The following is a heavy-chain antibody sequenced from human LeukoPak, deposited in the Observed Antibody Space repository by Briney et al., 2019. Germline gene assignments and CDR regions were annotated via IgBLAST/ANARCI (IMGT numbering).Heavy chain of an antibody. CDR2: IKYDGSEK. Sequence: GGSLRLSCAASGFTLSSYWMSWVRQAPGKGLEGLANIKYDGSEKDYVDSVKGRFTISRDNAKNSLYLQMNSLRAEDTAVYYCARDIAPAGLFFDYWGQGTLVTVSS. CDR3: ARDIAPAGLFFDY. J-gene: IGHJ4*02. CDR1: GFTLSSYW. V-gene: IGHV3-7*01. D-gene: IGHD6-13*01.